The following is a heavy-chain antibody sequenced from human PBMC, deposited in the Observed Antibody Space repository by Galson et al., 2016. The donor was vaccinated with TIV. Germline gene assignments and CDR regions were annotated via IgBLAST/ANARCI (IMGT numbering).Heavy chain of an antibody. CDR1: GYTFTSTG. D-gene: IGHD3-3*02. CDR3: ARVLAFLSSPPSTRNWFDP. J-gene: IGHJ5*02. V-gene: IGHV1-18*04. CDR2: ISAYSGHT. Sequence: SVKVSCKASGYTFTSTGISWVRQAPGQGLEWMGWISAYSGHTNYAQKFQGRLTMTRDTSTTTAYLELGSLRSDATAVYYCARVLAFLSSPPSTRNWFDPWGQGTLVSVSS.